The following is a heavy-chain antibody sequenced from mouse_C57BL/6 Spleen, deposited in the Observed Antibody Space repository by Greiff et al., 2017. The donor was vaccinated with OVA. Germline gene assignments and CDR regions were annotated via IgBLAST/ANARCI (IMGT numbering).Heavy chain of an antibody. J-gene: IGHJ4*01. CDR2: INYDGSST. Sequence: EVKLMESEGGLVQPGSSMKLSCTASGFTFSDYYMAWVRQVPEKGLEWVANINYDGSSTYYLDSLKSRFIISRDNAKNILYLQMSSLKSEDTATYYCARDDGYAMDYWGQGTSVTVSS. D-gene: IGHD2-3*01. CDR3: ARDDGYAMDY. CDR1: GFTFSDYY. V-gene: IGHV5-16*01.